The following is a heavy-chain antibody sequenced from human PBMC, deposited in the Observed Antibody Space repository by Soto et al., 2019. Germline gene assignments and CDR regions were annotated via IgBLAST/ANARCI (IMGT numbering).Heavy chain of an antibody. Sequence: ESGGGVVQLGRSLRLSCAASGFTFSSYAMHWVRQAPGRGLGWVAVISYDGSNKYYADSVKGRFTISRDNSKNTLYLQMNSLGAEDTAVYYCARGRSYYYGSGSGYWGQGTLVTVSS. D-gene: IGHD3-10*01. J-gene: IGHJ4*02. CDR1: GFTFSSYA. V-gene: IGHV3-30-3*01. CDR2: ISYDGSNK. CDR3: ARGRSYYYGSGSGY.